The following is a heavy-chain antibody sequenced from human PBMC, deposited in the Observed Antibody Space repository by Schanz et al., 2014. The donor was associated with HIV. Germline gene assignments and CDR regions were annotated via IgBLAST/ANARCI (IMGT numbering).Heavy chain of an antibody. V-gene: IGHV1-69*01. D-gene: IGHD6-6*01. CDR2: IIPIFATP. Sequence: QVPMVQSGAEVKEPGSSLKISCKGSGGTFRTYAINWVRQAPGQGLEWMGGIIPIFATPNYAQKFQGRVTITADESTSTAYMELSSLRSDDAAMYYCARGLKDSSSSEAFHIWGQGTMVTVSS. J-gene: IGHJ3*02. CDR3: ARGLKDSSSSEAFHI. CDR1: GGTFRTYA.